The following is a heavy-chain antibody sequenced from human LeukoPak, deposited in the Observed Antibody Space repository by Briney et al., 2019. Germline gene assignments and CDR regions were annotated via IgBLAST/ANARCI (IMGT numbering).Heavy chain of an antibody. D-gene: IGHD3-16*01. CDR3: AMGDAMDY. J-gene: IGHJ4*02. CDR2: IKQDGSEK. V-gene: IGHV3-7*03. CDR1: GFTFNNAW. Sequence: PGGSLRLSCAASGFTFNNAWMNWVRQAPGKGLEWVANIKQDGSEKFHVESVKGRFTISRDNAKNSLYLHMNSLRAEDTAIYYCAMGDAMDYWGQGTLVTVSS.